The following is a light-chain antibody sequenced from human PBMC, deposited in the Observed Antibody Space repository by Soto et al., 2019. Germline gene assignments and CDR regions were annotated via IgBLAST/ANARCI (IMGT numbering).Light chain of an antibody. CDR3: QQYAGSPYT. J-gene: IGKJ2*01. V-gene: IGKV3-20*01. CDR1: QSVSSSY. CDR2: DTS. Sequence: EIVLTQSPGTLSLSPRERATLSCRASQSVSSSYLAWYQQKPGQAPRLLIFDTSYRTTGIPDRFSGSGSGTDFTLTISRLEPEDFAVYYCQQYAGSPYTFGQGTRLEIK.